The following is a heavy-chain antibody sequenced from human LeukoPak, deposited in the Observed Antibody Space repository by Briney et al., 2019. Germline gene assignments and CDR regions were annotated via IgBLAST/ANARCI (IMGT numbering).Heavy chain of an antibody. CDR1: GFTFSSYT. Sequence: GSLRLSCAASGFTFSSYTMNWVRQAPGKGLEWVSSITPSSTYIYYADSVKGRFTVSRDNSKNSLYLQMNSLRAEDTAVYYCARAYDSSGFPDAFDIWGQGTMVTVSS. J-gene: IGHJ3*02. D-gene: IGHD3-22*01. CDR2: ITPSSTYI. V-gene: IGHV3-21*01. CDR3: ARAYDSSGFPDAFDI.